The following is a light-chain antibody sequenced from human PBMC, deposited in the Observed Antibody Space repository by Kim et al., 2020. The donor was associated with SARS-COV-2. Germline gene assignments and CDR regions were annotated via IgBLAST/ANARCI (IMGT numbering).Light chain of an antibody. CDR1: SSNVGNNY. V-gene: IGLV1-47*01. Sequence: QSVLTQPPSASGTPGQGVTISCSGTSSNVGNNYVYFYQQVPGTAPKLLIFRNNQRPSGVPDRFSGSKSGTSASLAISGLRSEDEADYYCAAWDDSLSGWVFGGGTKLTVL. CDR2: RNN. J-gene: IGLJ3*02. CDR3: AAWDDSLSGWV.